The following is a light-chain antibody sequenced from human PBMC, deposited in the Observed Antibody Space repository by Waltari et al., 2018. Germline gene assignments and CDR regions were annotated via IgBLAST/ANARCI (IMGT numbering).Light chain of an antibody. CDR1: SSDVGGYNY. V-gene: IGLV2-11*01. J-gene: IGLJ2*01. CDR2: DVS. CDR3: CSYAGSYTYVV. Sequence: QSALTQPRSVSGSPGQSVTISCTGTSSDVGGYNYVSWYQQHPGKAPKLMIYDVSKRPSGGPDRFSGFKAGNTASLTISGLQAEDEADYYCCSYAGSYTYVVFGGGTKLTVL.